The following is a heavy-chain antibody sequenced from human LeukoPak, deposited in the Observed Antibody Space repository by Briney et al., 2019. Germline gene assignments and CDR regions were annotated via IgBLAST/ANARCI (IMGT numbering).Heavy chain of an antibody. CDR3: ARDGVLGETGY. J-gene: IGHJ4*02. CDR2: IYTSGST. V-gene: IGHV4-61*02. Sequence: PSETLSLTCTVSGGPISSGSYYWSWIRQLAGKGLEWIGRIYTSGSTNYNPSLKSRVTISLDTSKNQFSLKVNPVTAADTAVYYCARDGVLGETGYWGQGTLVTVSS. CDR1: GGPISSGSYY. D-gene: IGHD1-26*01.